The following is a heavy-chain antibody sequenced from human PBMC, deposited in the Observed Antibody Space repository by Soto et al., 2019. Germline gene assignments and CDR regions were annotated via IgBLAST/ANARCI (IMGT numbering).Heavy chain of an antibody. J-gene: IGHJ4*02. CDR1: GFTFSNYG. CDR2: ISYDGSNK. CDR3: AKENEYWSGYYYY. Sequence: VQLVESGGGVVQPGRSLRLSCAGSGFTFSNYGMQWVRQAPGKGLEWVAVISYDGSNKYYADSVKGRFTLSRHNSKRTLYLQTNSLRGEDTAVYYCAKENEYWSGYYYYWDQGTLDTVS. D-gene: IGHD3-3*01. V-gene: IGHV3-30*18.